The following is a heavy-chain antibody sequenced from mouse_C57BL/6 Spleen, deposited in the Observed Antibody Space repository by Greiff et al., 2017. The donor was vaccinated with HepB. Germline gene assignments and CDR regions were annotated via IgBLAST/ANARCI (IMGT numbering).Heavy chain of an antibody. Sequence: VQLQQSGAELVKPGASVKLSCKASGYTFTEYTIHWVKQRSGQGLEWIGWFYPGSGSIKYNEKFKDKDTLTADKSSSTVYMELSRLTSEDSAVYFCARHEDGAYYSNDGVFAWFAYWGQGTLVTVSA. V-gene: IGHV1-62-2*01. D-gene: IGHD2-5*01. CDR1: GYTFTEYT. CDR3: ARHEDGAYYSNDGVFAWFAY. J-gene: IGHJ3*01. CDR2: FYPGSGSI.